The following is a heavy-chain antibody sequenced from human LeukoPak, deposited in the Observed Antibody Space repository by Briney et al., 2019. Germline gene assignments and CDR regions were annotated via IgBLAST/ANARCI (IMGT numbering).Heavy chain of an antibody. CDR3: ASSYSGDHYYYGMDV. CDR2: IIPIFTTA. Sequence: SVKVSCKASGGTFSSYGVSWVRQAPGQGLEWMGGIIPIFTTANYAQKFQGRVTLTADESTNTAYMELSSLRSEDTAVYYCASSYSGDHYYYGMDVWGQGTTVTVSS. D-gene: IGHD1-26*01. V-gene: IGHV1-69*13. J-gene: IGHJ6*02. CDR1: GGTFSSYG.